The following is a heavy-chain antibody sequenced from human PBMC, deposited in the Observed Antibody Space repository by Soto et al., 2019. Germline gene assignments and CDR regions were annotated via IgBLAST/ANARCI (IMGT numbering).Heavy chain of an antibody. CDR3: ARGPGGSLPYYFGS. V-gene: IGHV1-18*01. D-gene: IGHD3-16*01. Sequence: ASVKVSCKASGYTSTSYGISWVRQAPGQGLEWVGWISAYNGNTNYAQKLQGRVTMTTDTSTSTAYMELRSLRSDDSAVYYCARGPGGSLPYYFGSWGQGTLVTVSS. CDR1: GYTSTSYG. CDR2: ISAYNGNT. J-gene: IGHJ4*02.